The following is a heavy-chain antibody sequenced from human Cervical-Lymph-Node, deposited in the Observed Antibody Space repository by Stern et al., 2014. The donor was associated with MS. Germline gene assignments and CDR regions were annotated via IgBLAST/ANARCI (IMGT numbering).Heavy chain of an antibody. V-gene: IGHV1-2*02. CDR3: ARDKSSYPDY. D-gene: IGHD3-16*02. Sequence: VHLVESGAEVKKSGASVKVSCEASGYTFTDYHIHWARQAPGQGLEWMGWIDPKSGGITYAQTFQGRVTLTSDTSIGTAYMELSSLTSDDTAVYFCARDKSSYPDYWGQGTPVTISS. CDR1: GYTFTDYH. CDR2: IDPKSGGI. J-gene: IGHJ4*02.